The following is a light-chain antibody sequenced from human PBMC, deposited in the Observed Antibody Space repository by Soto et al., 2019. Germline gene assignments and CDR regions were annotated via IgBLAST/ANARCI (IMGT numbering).Light chain of an antibody. Sequence: QSVLTQPRSVSGSPGQSVIISCTGTNSDVGAYDYVSWYQQHPGKAPKLIIYDVTKRPSGVPDRFSASKSGNTASLTISGLQAEDEADYYCCSYADSNTWVFGGGTKLTVL. V-gene: IGLV2-11*01. J-gene: IGLJ3*02. CDR3: CSYADSNTWV. CDR2: DVT. CDR1: NSDVGAYDY.